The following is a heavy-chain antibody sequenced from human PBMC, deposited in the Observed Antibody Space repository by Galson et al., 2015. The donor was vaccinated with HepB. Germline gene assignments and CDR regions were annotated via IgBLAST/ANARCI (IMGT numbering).Heavy chain of an antibody. CDR3: AREGSMITFGGVIVIIGGLWDAVDY. V-gene: IGHV3-48*01. D-gene: IGHD3-16*02. CDR2: ISSSSSTI. CDR1: GFTFSSYS. Sequence: SLRLSCAASGFTFSSYSMNWVRQAPGKGLEWVSYISSSSSTIYYADSVKGRFTISRDNAKNSLYLQMNSLRAGDTAVYYCAREGSMITFGGVIVIIGGLWDAVDYWGQGTLVTVSS. J-gene: IGHJ4*02.